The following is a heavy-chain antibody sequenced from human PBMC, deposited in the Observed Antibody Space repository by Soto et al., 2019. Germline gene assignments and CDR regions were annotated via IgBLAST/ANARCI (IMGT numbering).Heavy chain of an antibody. Sequence: ASVKVSCKASGYTFTSYGISWVRQAPGQGPEWMGWISAYNGNTNYAQKLQGRVTMTTDTSTSTAYMELRGLRSDDTAVYYCAIPRIAVAGEEGFDYWGQGTLVTVS. D-gene: IGHD6-19*01. CDR2: ISAYNGNT. CDR1: GYTFTSYG. J-gene: IGHJ4*02. CDR3: AIPRIAVAGEEGFDY. V-gene: IGHV1-18*04.